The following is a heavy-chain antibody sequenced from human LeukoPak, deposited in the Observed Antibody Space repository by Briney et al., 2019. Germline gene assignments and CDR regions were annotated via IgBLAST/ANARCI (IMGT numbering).Heavy chain of an antibody. J-gene: IGHJ6*02. D-gene: IGHD3-22*01. CDR1: GFTFSSYS. CDR3: ARDSPPYYDSSGYFHLDV. CDR2: ISSSSSYI. Sequence: GGSLRLSCAASGFTFSSYSMNWVRQAPGKGLEWVSSISSSSSYIYYTDSVKGRFTISRDNAKNSLYLQMNSLRAEDTAVYYCARDSPPYYDSSGYFHLDVWGQGTTVTVSS. V-gene: IGHV3-21*01.